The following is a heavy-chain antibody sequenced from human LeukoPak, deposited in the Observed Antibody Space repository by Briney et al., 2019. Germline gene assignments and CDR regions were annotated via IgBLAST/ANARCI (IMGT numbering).Heavy chain of an antibody. CDR2: VDPADGET. CDR1: GYIFTDYY. Sequence: ASVKLSCKGSGYIFTDYYIHWVPLAPGKGLEWMGRVDPADGETIHSEKFQGRLTITADTSIDTSFMELRSLTSDDTAVYFCGTAVVGRQPSDWGQGSLVTVSS. V-gene: IGHV1-69-2*01. CDR3: GTAVVGRQPSD. D-gene: IGHD6-6*01. J-gene: IGHJ1*01.